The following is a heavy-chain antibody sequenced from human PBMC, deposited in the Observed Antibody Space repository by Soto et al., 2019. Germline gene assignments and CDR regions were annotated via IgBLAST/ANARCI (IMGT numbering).Heavy chain of an antibody. Sequence: QVQLVQSGAEVKKPGASVKVSCKASGYTFTSYGISWVRQAPGQGLEWMGWINAYNGNTNYAQNLQGRLTMTTDTSTSTAYMELTRLRSDDRGAYCWARDWFGVDYWGQGTLVTVSS. V-gene: IGHV1-18*01. CDR1: GYTFTSYG. CDR3: ARDWFGVDY. J-gene: IGHJ4*02. CDR2: INAYNGNT. D-gene: IGHD3-16*01.